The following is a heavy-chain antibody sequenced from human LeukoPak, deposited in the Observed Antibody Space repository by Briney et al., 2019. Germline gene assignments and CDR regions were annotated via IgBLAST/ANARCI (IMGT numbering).Heavy chain of an antibody. CDR3: AREQYYYGSGTYDDY. CDR1: GYTFTNYG. J-gene: IGHJ4*02. V-gene: IGHV1-18*01. Sequence: RWASVKVSCKASGYTFTNYGISWVRQAPGQGLEWMGWINAHNGNTNYAQNLQGRVTMTTDTSTTTAYMELRSLRSDDTAVYYCAREQYYYGSGTYDDYWGQGTLVTVSS. D-gene: IGHD3-10*01. CDR2: INAHNGNT.